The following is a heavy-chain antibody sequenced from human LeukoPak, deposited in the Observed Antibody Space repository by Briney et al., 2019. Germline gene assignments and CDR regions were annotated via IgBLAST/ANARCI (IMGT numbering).Heavy chain of an antibody. CDR1: GSSFTNYW. Sequence: GESLKISCKGSGSSFTNYWIGWVRQMPGKGLEWMGIIYPGDPDSRYSPSFQGQVTMSADKSTTTAYLQWSSLKTSDTAMYYCARYGSSGWPYFDYWGQGTLVTVSS. CDR2: IYPGDPDS. CDR3: ARYGSSGWPYFDY. D-gene: IGHD6-19*01. V-gene: IGHV5-51*01. J-gene: IGHJ4*02.